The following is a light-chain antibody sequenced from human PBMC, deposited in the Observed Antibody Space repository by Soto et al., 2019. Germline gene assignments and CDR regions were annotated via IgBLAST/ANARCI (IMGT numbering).Light chain of an antibody. CDR2: GAS. CDR1: QSISSK. J-gene: IGKJ5*01. Sequence: EIVMTQSPATLSVSPGERATLSCRASQSISSKVGWYQQRPGQAPRLLIYGASTRAAGVPPRFSGSGSGTEFTLTISSLQSEDFAVYYCQQYNIWSSITFGQGTRLEIK. CDR3: QQYNIWSSIT. V-gene: IGKV3-15*01.